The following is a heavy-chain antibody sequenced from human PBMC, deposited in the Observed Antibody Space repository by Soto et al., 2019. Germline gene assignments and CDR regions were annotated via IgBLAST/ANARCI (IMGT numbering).Heavy chain of an antibody. CDR2: YYSGGST. CDR1: GFTVSSSF. V-gene: IGHV3-53*01. J-gene: IGHJ4*02. Sequence: GGSLRLSCAASGFTVSSSFIRWVRQAPGKGLEWVSIYYSGGSTYYADSVKGRFSISGDNFENTLYLQMNSLRAEDTAVYYCARSILTGYYGLGYWGQGTLVTVSS. D-gene: IGHD3-9*01. CDR3: ARSILTGYYGLGY.